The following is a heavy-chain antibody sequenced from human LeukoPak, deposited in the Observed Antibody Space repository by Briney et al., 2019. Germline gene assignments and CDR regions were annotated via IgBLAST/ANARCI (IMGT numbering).Heavy chain of an antibody. CDR2: IKSVTDGGTT. CDR1: GFTFSTYA. CDR3: TTGRLD. V-gene: IGHV3-15*01. D-gene: IGHD6-19*01. J-gene: IGHJ4*02. Sequence: KPGGSLRLSCAASGFTFSTYAMNWVRQAPGKGLECVARIKSVTDGGTTDYAAPVQGRFTISRDDSKTTLYLQMDSLKSDDTAVYYCTTGRLDWGQGTLVTVSS.